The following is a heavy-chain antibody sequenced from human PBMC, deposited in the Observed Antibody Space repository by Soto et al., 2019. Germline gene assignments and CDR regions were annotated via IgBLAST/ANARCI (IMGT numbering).Heavy chain of an antibody. Sequence: GGSLRLSCEGSGFTFSRYSMNWFRQAPGKGLEWVASISSTSTYIYYGDFVKGRFSIARDNAKNSLYLQMDSLRDEDTALYYCASEYCTGNSCYSRIFDYWGQGTLVTVSS. CDR3: ASEYCTGNSCYSRIFDY. D-gene: IGHD2-21*01. CDR2: ISSTSTYI. CDR1: GFTFSRYS. J-gene: IGHJ4*02. V-gene: IGHV3-21*01.